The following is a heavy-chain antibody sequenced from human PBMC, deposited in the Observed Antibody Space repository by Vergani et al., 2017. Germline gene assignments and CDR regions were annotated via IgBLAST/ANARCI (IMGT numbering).Heavy chain of an antibody. D-gene: IGHD5-18*01. CDR2: IYTSGST. Sequence: QVQLQESGPGLVKPSQTLSLTCTVSGGSISSGSYYWSWIRQPAGKGLEWIGRIYTSGSTNYNPSLQSRVTISVDTSKNQFSLKLSTVTAADTAVYYCARERYSDGWYFDLWGRGTLVTVSS. CDR3: ARERYSDGWYFDL. J-gene: IGHJ2*01. V-gene: IGHV4-61*02. CDR1: GGSISSGSYY.